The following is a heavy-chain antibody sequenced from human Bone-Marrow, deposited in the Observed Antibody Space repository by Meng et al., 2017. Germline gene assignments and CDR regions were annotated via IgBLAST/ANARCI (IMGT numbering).Heavy chain of an antibody. D-gene: IGHD6-13*01. Sequence: QVHMQEWATGLVKTSQTLSLTCTVYGGSMCSGGYSWSWIRQHPGKGLEWIGYIYYSGSTYYNPSLKSLVTISVDTSKNQFSLKLSSVTAADTAVYYCAGSGGVYSSSWYYFDYWGQGTLVTVSS. J-gene: IGHJ4*02. CDR2: IYYSGST. CDR1: GGSMCSGGYS. CDR3: AGSGGVYSSSWYYFDY. V-gene: IGHV4-31*01.